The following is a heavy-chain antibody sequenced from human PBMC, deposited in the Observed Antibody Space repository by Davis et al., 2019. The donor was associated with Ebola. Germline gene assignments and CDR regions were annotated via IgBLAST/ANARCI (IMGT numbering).Heavy chain of an antibody. J-gene: IGHJ4*02. V-gene: IGHV1-69*04. Sequence: SVKVSCKASGGTFSSYAISWVRQAPGQGLEWMGRIIPILGIANYAQKFQGRVTITADKSTSTAYMELSSLRYEDTALYYCTSLDVGRGSWGQGTLVTVSS. CDR2: IIPILGIA. D-gene: IGHD3-10*01. CDR1: GGTFSSYA. CDR3: TSLDVGRGS.